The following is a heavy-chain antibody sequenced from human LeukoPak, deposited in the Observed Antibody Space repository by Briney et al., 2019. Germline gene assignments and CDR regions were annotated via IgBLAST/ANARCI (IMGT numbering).Heavy chain of an antibody. J-gene: IGHJ4*02. CDR3: ASHSSSWAPGSVY. Sequence: GGSLRLSCAASGFTFSSYSMNWVRQAPGKGLEWVSSISSSSSYIYYADSVKGRFTISRDNAKNSLYLQMNSLRAEDTAVYYCASHSSSWAPGSVYWGQGTLVTVSS. CDR1: GFTFSSYS. CDR2: ISSSSSYI. D-gene: IGHD6-13*01. V-gene: IGHV3-21*01.